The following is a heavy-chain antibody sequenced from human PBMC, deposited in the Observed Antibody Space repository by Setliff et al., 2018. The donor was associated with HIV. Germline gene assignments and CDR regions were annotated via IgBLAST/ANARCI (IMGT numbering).Heavy chain of an antibody. J-gene: IGHJ6*04. CDR1: GYTFTGYD. D-gene: IGHD3-10*01. V-gene: IGHV1-8*01. CDR3: ARGKGVGGVVITGGLDV. Sequence: ASVKVSCKASGYTFTGYDINWVRQATGQGLEWMGWMNPDSGNTGYTQKFQGRVTMTRNTSISTAYMELSSLRSEDTAVYYCARGKGVGGVVITGGLDVWGKGTTVTVSS. CDR2: MNPDSGNT.